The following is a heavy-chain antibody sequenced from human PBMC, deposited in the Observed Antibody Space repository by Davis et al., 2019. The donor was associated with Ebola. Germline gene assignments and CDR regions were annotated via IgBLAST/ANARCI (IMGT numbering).Heavy chain of an antibody. CDR1: GFTFSSYA. CDR3: AREYDSSGYYQNYYYYYYMDV. D-gene: IGHD3-22*01. V-gene: IGHV3-23*01. J-gene: IGHJ6*03. CDR2: ISGSGGST. Sequence: GESLKISCAASGFTFSSYAMSWVRQAPGKGLEWVSAISGSGGSTYYADSVKGRFTISRDNSKNTLYLQMNSLRDEDTAVYYCAREYDSSGYYQNYYYYYYMDVWGKGTTVTVSS.